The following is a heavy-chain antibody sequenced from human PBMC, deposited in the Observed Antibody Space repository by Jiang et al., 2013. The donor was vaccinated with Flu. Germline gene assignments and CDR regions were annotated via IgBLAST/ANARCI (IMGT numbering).Heavy chain of an antibody. D-gene: IGHD3-16*01. CDR3: ARQKGDRLLFDY. Sequence: GPGLVKPSETLSLTCTVSGDSMNNYYWSWIRQPPGKGLEWIVYIYYTGKTNYNLSLQSRVTISIDTSRNQFSLKLTSVTAADTAVYYCARQKGDRLLFDYWGQGSLVTVSS. V-gene: IGHV4-59*08. J-gene: IGHJ4*02. CDR1: GDSMNNYY. CDR2: IYYTGKT.